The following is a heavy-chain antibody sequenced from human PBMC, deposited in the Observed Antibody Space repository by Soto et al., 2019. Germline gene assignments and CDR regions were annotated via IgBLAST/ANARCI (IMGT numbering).Heavy chain of an antibody. Sequence: GGSLRLSCAASGFTFNNARMSWVRQAAGKGLDWVGRIDGGKTDFAAPVEGRFTFSRDDSRNTLFLQMNSLKTEDTGVYYCTSNAAAKVGTLSYWGQGTLVTVSS. CDR3: TSNAAAKVGTLSY. D-gene: IGHD1-26*01. J-gene: IGHJ4*02. CDR1: GFTFNNAR. V-gene: IGHV3-15*01. CDR2: IDGGKT.